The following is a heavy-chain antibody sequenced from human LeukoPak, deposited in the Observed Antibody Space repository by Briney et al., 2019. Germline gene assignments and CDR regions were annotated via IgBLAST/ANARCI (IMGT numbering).Heavy chain of an antibody. CDR2: IYHSGST. CDR3: ARGVATPDLDYYFDY. CDR1: GGSISSGGYS. Sequence: SQTLSLTCAVSGGSISSGGYSWSWIRQPPGKRLEWIGYIYHSGSTYYNPSLKSRVTISVDRSKNQFSLKLSSVTAADTAVYYCARGVATPDLDYYFDYWGQGTLVTVSS. V-gene: IGHV4-30-2*01. J-gene: IGHJ4*02. D-gene: IGHD5-12*01.